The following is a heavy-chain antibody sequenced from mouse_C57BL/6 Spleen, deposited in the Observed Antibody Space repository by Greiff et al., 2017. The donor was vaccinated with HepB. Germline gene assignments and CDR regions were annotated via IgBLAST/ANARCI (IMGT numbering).Heavy chain of an antibody. CDR2: IWGDGST. Sequence: VKLVESGPGLVAPSQSLSITCTVSGFSLTSYGVSWVRQPPGKGLEWLGVIWGDGSTNYHSALISRLSISKDNSKSQVFLKLNSLQTDDTATYYCANSYGYDEGAWFAYWGQGTLVTVSA. V-gene: IGHV2-3*01. CDR1: GFSLTSYG. D-gene: IGHD2-2*01. J-gene: IGHJ3*01. CDR3: ANSYGYDEGAWFAY.